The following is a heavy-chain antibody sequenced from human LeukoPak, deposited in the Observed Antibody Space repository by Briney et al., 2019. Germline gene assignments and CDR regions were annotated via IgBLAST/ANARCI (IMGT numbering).Heavy chain of an antibody. CDR1: GGTFSSYA. Sequence: ASVKVSCKASGGTFSSYAISWVRQAPGQGLEWMGGIIPIFGTANYAQKFQGRVTITTDESTSTAYMELSSLRSEDTAVYYCARDGHWISSSGWFDPWAREPWSPSPQ. V-gene: IGHV1-69*05. J-gene: IGHJ5*02. CDR2: IIPIFGTA. D-gene: IGHD1-1*01. CDR3: ARDGHWISSSGWFDP.